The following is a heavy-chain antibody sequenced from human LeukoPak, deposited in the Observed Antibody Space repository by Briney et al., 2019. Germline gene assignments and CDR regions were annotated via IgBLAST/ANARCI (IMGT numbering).Heavy chain of an antibody. D-gene: IGHD6-6*01. Sequence: ASVKVSCKASGGTFSSYAISWVRQAPGQGLEWMGGIIPIFGTANYAQKFQGRVTITTDESTSTAYMELSSLRSEDTAVYYCARDVAARPAGVSRRPSWFDPWGQGTLVTVSS. V-gene: IGHV1-69*05. CDR2: IIPIFGTA. CDR3: ARDVAARPAGVSRRPSWFDP. CDR1: GGTFSSYA. J-gene: IGHJ5*02.